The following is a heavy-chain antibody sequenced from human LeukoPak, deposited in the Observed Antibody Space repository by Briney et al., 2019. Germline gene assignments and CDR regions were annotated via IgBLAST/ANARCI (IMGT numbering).Heavy chain of an antibody. Sequence: GGSLRLSCAASGFTFSSYWMSWVRQAPGKGLEWVAIIKQDGSENYCVDSVKGRFTISRYNAKNSLYLQMNSLRAQDTAVYYCARDTLSGVLIGPRLDVWGQGTTVTVSS. V-gene: IGHV3-7*01. CDR2: IKQDGSEN. J-gene: IGHJ6*02. CDR1: GFTFSSYW. D-gene: IGHD3-3*01. CDR3: ARDTLSGVLIGPRLDV.